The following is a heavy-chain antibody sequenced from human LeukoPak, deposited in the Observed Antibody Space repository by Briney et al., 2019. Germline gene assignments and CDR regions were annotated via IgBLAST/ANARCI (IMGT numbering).Heavy chain of an antibody. J-gene: IGHJ6*03. Sequence: SETLSLTCTVSSGSISTSNYYWGWIRQPPGKGLEWIGYIYYSGSTNYNPSLKSRVTISVDTSKNQFSLKLSSVTAADTAVYYCARGQRSIAARRSKRYYYYYMDVWGKGTTVTVSS. CDR3: ARGQRSIAARRSKRYYYYYMDV. CDR2: IYYSGST. D-gene: IGHD6-6*01. V-gene: IGHV4-61*05. CDR1: SGSISTSNYY.